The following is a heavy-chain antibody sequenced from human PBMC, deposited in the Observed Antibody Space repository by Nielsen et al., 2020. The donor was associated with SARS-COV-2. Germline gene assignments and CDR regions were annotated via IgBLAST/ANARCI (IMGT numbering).Heavy chain of an antibody. CDR2: ISPYNGDT. V-gene: IGHV1-18*04. J-gene: IGHJ4*02. Sequence: ASVKVSCKASGYSLTSYGISWVRQAPGEGLEWMGWISPYNGDTNYALKFQGRVTMTRSTSTSTAYMELHSLGSEDTAVYYCASCKGDGKYFDCEGFDYWGQGTLVTVSS. CDR1: GYSLTSYG. D-gene: IGHD3-9*01. CDR3: ASCKGDGKYFDCEGFDY.